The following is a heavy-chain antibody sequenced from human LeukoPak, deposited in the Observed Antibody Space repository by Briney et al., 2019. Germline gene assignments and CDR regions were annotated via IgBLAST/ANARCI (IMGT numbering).Heavy chain of an antibody. CDR3: AKDTYGSGTSHFDY. Sequence: PGGSLRLSCAASGFTFSSYAMSWVRQAPGKGLEWVSAISGSGVSTFYADSVKGRFTISRDNSKNTLFLQMNSLRAEDTAVYYCAKDTYGSGTSHFDYWGQGTLVTVSS. J-gene: IGHJ4*02. V-gene: IGHV3-23*01. D-gene: IGHD3-10*01. CDR2: ISGSGVST. CDR1: GFTFSSYA.